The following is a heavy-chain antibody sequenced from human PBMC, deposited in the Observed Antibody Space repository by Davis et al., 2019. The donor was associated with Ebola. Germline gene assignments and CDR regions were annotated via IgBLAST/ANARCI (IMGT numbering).Heavy chain of an antibody. D-gene: IGHD3-22*01. CDR1: GFTFSSYA. J-gene: IGHJ4*02. CDR3: ASTYYDSSGYSLVY. CDR2: IYHSGST. Sequence: ESLKISCAASGFTFSSYAMSWVRQPPGKGLEWIGEIYHSGSTNYNPSLKSRVTISVDTSKNQFSLKLSSVTAADTAVYYCASTYYDSSGYSLVYWGQGTLVTVSS. V-gene: IGHV4-34*01.